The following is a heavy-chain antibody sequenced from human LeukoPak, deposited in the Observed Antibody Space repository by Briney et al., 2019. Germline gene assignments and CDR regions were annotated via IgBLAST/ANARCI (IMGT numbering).Heavy chain of an antibody. Sequence: GGSLRLSCAASGFTFSSYSMNWVRQAPGKGLEGVSSISSSSSYIYYADSVKGRFTISRDNAKNSLYLQMNSLRAEDTAVYYCARVSVGYTLGIAARPDYFDYWGQGTLVTVSS. CDR1: GFTFSSYS. CDR2: ISSSSSYI. CDR3: ARVSVGYTLGIAARPDYFDY. V-gene: IGHV3-21*01. D-gene: IGHD6-6*01. J-gene: IGHJ4*02.